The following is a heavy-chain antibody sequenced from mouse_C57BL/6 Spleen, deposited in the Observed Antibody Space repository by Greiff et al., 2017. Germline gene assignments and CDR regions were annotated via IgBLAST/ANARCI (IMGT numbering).Heavy chain of an antibody. CDR3: ARSPLTTVVDYWYCDV. V-gene: IGHV1-81*01. Sequence: VQLQQSGAELARPGASVKLSCKASGYTFTSYGISWVKQRTGQGLEWIGEIYPRSGNTSYNEKFKGKATLTADKSSSTAYMELRSLTSEDSAVYFCARSPLTTVVDYWYCDVWGTGTTVTVSS. CDR2: IYPRSGNT. J-gene: IGHJ1*03. D-gene: IGHD1-1*01. CDR1: GYTFTSYG.